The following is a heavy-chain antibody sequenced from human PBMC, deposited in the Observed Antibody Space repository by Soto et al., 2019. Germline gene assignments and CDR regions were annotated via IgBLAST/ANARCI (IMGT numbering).Heavy chain of an antibody. J-gene: IGHJ4*02. CDR3: VRRTIFGVVDY. CDR2: INAGNGNT. D-gene: IGHD3-3*01. CDR1: GYTFTSYA. Sequence: QVQLVQSGAEVKKPGASVKVSCKASGYTFTSYAMHWVRQAPGQRLEWMGWINAGNGNTKYSQKFQGRVTITRDTSASTAYMELSSLRSEDTAVYYCVRRTIFGVVDYWGQGTLVTVSS. V-gene: IGHV1-3*01.